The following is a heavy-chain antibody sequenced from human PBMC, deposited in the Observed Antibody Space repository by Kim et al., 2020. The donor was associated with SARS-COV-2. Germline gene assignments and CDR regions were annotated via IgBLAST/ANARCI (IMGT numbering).Heavy chain of an antibody. CDR1: GGTFSSYA. Sequence: SVKVSCKASGGTFSSYAISWVRQAPGQGLEWMGGIIPIFGTANYAQKFQGRVTITADESTSTAYMELSSLRSEDTAVYYCAVSVDIVATTLRRGSYYYYYGMDVWGQGTTVTVSS. V-gene: IGHV1-69*13. J-gene: IGHJ6*02. CDR2: IIPIFGTA. CDR3: AVSVDIVATTLRRGSYYYYYGMDV. D-gene: IGHD5-12*01.